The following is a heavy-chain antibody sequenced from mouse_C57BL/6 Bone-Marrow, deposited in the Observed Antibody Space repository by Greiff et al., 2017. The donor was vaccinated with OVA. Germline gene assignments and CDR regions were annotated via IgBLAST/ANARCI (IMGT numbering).Heavy chain of an antibody. CDR1: GYTFTDYE. CDR2: IDPETGGT. J-gene: IGHJ2*01. Sequence: VHLVESGAELVRPGASVTLSCKASGYTFTDYEMHWVKQTPVHGLEWIGAIDPETGGTAYNQKFKGKAILTADKYSSKTYMELRSLTSGDTSVYYCTIRYGSSDYWGQGTTLTVSS. D-gene: IGHD1-1*01. V-gene: IGHV1-15*01. CDR3: TIRYGSSDY.